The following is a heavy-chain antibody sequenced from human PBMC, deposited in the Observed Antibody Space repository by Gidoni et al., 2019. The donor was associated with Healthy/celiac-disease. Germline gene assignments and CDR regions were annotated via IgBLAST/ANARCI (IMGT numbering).Heavy chain of an antibody. D-gene: IGHD1-26*01. Sequence: QLQLQESGPGLVKPSETLSLTCTVSGGSISSSSYYWGWIRPPPGKGLEWIGSIYYSGSTYYNPSLKSRVTISVDTSKNQFSLKLSSVTAADTAVYYCARELYSGSYYDYYGMDVWGQGTTVTVSS. CDR3: ARELYSGSYYDYYGMDV. V-gene: IGHV4-39*01. CDR1: GGSISSSSYY. J-gene: IGHJ6*02. CDR2: IYYSGST.